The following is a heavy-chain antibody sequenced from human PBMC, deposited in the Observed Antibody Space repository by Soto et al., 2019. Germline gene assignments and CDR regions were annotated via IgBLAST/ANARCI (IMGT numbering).Heavy chain of an antibody. CDR1: GFTFSSYS. CDR3: AKRGRGAVAFDY. D-gene: IGHD6-19*01. V-gene: IGHV3-23*04. J-gene: IGHJ4*02. Sequence: EVQLVESGGGLVKPGGSLRLSCAASGFTFSSYSMNWVRQAPGKGLEWVSTISGSSGSTYYADSVRGRFTISRDNSKNTLYLQMNGLRAEDTAVYYCAKRGRGAVAFDYWGQGTLVTVSS. CDR2: ISGSSGST.